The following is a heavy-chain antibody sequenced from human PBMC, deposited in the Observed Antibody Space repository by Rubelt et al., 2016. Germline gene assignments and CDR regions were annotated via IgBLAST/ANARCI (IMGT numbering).Heavy chain of an antibody. J-gene: IGHJ6*02. CDR3: ARGSRVSSGGRGMDV. CDR2: ISSSSSTI. V-gene: IGHV3-48*02. Sequence: GGNLVQPGGSLRLSCAASGFTLSSYGMNWVRRAPGKGLGWISYISSSSSTIYSADSVKGRLTISRDNAKNSLYLQMNSLRDEDTAVYYCARGSRVSSGGRGMDVWGQGTTVIVSS. CDR1: GFTLSSYG. D-gene: IGHD6-25*01.